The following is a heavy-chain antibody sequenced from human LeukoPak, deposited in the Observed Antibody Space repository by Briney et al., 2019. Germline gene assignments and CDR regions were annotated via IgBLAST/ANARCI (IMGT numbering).Heavy chain of an antibody. CDR2: IYYSGST. V-gene: IGHV4-59*01. J-gene: IGHJ6*03. Sequence: SETLSLTCTVSGGSISSYYWSWIRQPPGKGLGWIGYIYYSGSTNYNPSLKSRVTISVDTSKNQFSLKLSSVTAADTAVYYCARIRYYYDSSGYYYYYMDVWGKGTTVTVSS. CDR3: ARIRYYYDSSGYYYYYMDV. D-gene: IGHD3-22*01. CDR1: GGSISSYY.